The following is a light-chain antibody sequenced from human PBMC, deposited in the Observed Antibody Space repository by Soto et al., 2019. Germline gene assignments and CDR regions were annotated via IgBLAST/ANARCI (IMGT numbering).Light chain of an antibody. J-gene: IGKJ4*01. Sequence: EIVLTQSPATLSLSPGERATLSCRARQSLSSYLAGNQQRRGQAPRLLIYDASRMATGIPARISGSGSGTDFTLSISGLEREDFAGYHCLQGSDWHLTFGGGTKVQIK. CDR3: LQGSDWHLT. CDR2: DAS. CDR1: QSLSSY. V-gene: IGKV3-11*01.